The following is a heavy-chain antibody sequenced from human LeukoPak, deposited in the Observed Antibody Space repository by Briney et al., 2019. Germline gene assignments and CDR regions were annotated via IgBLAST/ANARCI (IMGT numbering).Heavy chain of an antibody. CDR2: INDSASS. CDR3: ARLPTDYDYVWVSSY. D-gene: IGHD3-16*01. Sequence: SETLSLTCAVYGGSFSGYYWSWIRQPPGKGLQWIGEINDSASSNYSPSLKSRVPISVDASKNQFSLTLRSLTAPDTAVYYCARLPTDYDYVWVSSYLGQGTLVTVSS. CDR1: GGSFSGYY. V-gene: IGHV4-34*01. J-gene: IGHJ1*01.